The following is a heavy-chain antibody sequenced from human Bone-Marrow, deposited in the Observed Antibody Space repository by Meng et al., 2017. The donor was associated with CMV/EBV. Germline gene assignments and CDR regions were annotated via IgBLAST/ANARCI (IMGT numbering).Heavy chain of an antibody. J-gene: IGHJ3*02. D-gene: IGHD2-21*01. CDR1: GGSISSTNYY. V-gene: IGHV4-39*07. Sequence: SETLSLTCTVSGGSISSTNYYWGWIRLSPGKGLEWIGSIYYSGSTYYNPSLKSRVTISVDTSNNQFSLKLSSVTAADTAVYYCARNGGDDAFDIWGQGTMVTVSS. CDR3: ARNGGDDAFDI. CDR2: IYYSGST.